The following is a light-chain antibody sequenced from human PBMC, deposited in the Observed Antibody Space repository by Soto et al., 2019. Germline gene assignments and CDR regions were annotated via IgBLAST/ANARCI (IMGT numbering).Light chain of an antibody. CDR3: QQRPNWPLT. J-gene: IGKJ4*01. Sequence: EIVLTQSPATLSLSPGERAILSCRDSQSISSHLVWYQQKPGQAPRLLMYDASNRATGIPARFSGSGSGTDFTLTISSLEPEDFAVYYCQQRPNWPLTFGGGTKVEIK. CDR2: DAS. CDR1: QSISSH. V-gene: IGKV3-11*01.